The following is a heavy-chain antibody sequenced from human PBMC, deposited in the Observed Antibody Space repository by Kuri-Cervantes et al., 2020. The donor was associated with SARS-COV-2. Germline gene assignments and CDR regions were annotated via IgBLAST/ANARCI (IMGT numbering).Heavy chain of an antibody. V-gene: IGHV4-34*01. J-gene: IGHJ5*02. Sequence: SQILSLTCAVYGGSFSGYYWSWIRQPPGKGLEWIGEINHSGSTNYNPSLKSRVTISVDTSKNQFSLKLSSVTAADTAVYYCARGSYDFWSGYYTGCWFDPWGQGTLVTVSS. CDR3: ARGSYDFWSGYYTGCWFDP. CDR1: GGSFSGYY. CDR2: INHSGST. D-gene: IGHD3-3*01.